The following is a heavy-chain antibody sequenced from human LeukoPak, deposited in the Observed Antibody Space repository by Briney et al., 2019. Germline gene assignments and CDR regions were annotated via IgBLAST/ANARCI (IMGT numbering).Heavy chain of an antibody. Sequence: PGGSLRLSCAASGFTFSNYWMSWVRQAPGKGLEWVANIKEDGSEKYYVDSVKGRFTISRDNSKNTLYLQMNSLRAEDTAVYYCARGDSSSSWYIRYLPKDYYDSSGYYPAPGYWGQGTLVAVSS. CDR2: IKEDGSEK. CDR1: GFTFSNYW. J-gene: IGHJ4*02. D-gene: IGHD3-22*01. V-gene: IGHV3-7*01. CDR3: ARGDSSSSWYIRYLPKDYYDSSGYYPAPGY.